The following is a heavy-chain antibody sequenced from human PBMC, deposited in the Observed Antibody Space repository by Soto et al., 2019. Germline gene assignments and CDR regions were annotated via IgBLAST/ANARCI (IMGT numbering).Heavy chain of an antibody. D-gene: IGHD3-3*01. Sequence: EVQLVESGGVLIQRGGSLRLSCEASGFGFSDYDMHWVRQPPGKGLEWVSGIGTNADTHYSDSVKGRFTISRENDKNSLYLQMNSLKADDTAVYFCARGRPFWSDFYIDHWGQGTLLTVSS. CDR3: ARGRPFWSDFYIDH. V-gene: IGHV3-13*01. CDR1: GFGFSDYD. CDR2: IGTNADT. J-gene: IGHJ1*01.